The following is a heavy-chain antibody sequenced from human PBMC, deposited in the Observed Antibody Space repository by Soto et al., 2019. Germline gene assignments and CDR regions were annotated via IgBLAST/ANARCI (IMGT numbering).Heavy chain of an antibody. Sequence: QVQLVQSGAERKKPGSSVKVSCQSSGGTFNTYAMNWVRQAPGQGPEWMGDISPMFGAANYAPKFQGRVTITADESTGTSYMQLSSLTSEETALYFCAREVQFHTPGFVYWGQGTRVTVSS. V-gene: IGHV1-69*19. CDR1: GGTFNTYA. J-gene: IGHJ4*02. CDR3: AREVQFHTPGFVY. CDR2: ISPMFGAA.